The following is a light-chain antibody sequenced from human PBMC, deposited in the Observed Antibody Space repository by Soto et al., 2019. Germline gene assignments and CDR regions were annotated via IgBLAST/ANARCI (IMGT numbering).Light chain of an antibody. CDR1: QSLSSSY. Sequence: EVVLTQSPGTLSLSPGDRATLSCRASQSLSSSYLAWYQQKPGQAPSLLIYATSSRATGIPDRFSGSGSGTDFTLTISRLGPEDFAVYYCQQYTRSRYIFGQGTKLEIK. CDR2: ATS. CDR3: QQYTRSRYI. V-gene: IGKV3-20*01. J-gene: IGKJ2*01.